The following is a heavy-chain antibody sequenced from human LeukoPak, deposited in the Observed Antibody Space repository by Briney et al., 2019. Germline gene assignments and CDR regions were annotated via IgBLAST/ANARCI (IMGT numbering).Heavy chain of an antibody. CDR2: IRYDGSNK. CDR1: GFTFSSYG. Sequence: GGSLRLSCAASGFTFSSYGMHWVRQAPGKGLEWVAFIRYDGSNKYYADSVKGRFTISRDNSKNTLYLQMSSLRAEDTAVYYCAKESGADWAVAGTGYFDYWGQGTLVTVSS. V-gene: IGHV3-30*02. CDR3: AKESGADWAVAGTGYFDY. D-gene: IGHD6-19*01. J-gene: IGHJ4*02.